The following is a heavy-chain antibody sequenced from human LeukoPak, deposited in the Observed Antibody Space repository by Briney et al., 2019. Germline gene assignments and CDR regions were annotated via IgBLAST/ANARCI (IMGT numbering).Heavy chain of an antibody. CDR2: ISAYNGNT. CDR3: ARGGRGYYMDV. CDR1: GYTFTSYV. J-gene: IGHJ6*03. V-gene: IGHV1-18*01. D-gene: IGHD6-25*01. Sequence: ASVKVSCKASGYTFTSYVISWVRQAPGQGLEGMGWISAYNGNTNYAQKLQGRVTMTTDTSTRTAYMERRSLRSDDTAVSHCARGGRGYYMDVWGKGTTVTVSS.